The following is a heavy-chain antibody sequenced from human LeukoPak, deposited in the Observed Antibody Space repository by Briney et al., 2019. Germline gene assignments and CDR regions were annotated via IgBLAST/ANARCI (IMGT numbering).Heavy chain of an antibody. CDR2: IWYDGSNK. J-gene: IGHJ6*02. CDR1: GFTFSSYG. D-gene: IGHD5-18*01. Sequence: PGGSLRLSCAASGFTFSSYGMHWVRQAPGKGLEWVAVIWYDGSNKYYADSVKGRFTISRDNSKNTLYLQMNSLRAEDTAVYYCARVFPDTAKVRYYYYYGMDVWGQGTTVTVSS. V-gene: IGHV3-33*01. CDR3: ARVFPDTAKVRYYYYYGMDV.